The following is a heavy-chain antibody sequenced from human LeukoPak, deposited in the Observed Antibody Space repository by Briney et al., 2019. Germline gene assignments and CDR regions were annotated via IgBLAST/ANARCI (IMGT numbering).Heavy chain of an antibody. Sequence: ASVKVSCKASGYTFTGYYMHRVRQAPGQGLEWMGWINPNSGGTNYAQKFQGWVTMTRDTSISTAYMELSRLRSDDTAVYYCARGLVAAAPGDYWGQGTLVTVSS. CDR3: ARGLVAAAPGDY. D-gene: IGHD6-13*01. V-gene: IGHV1-2*04. CDR1: GYTFTGYY. CDR2: INPNSGGT. J-gene: IGHJ4*02.